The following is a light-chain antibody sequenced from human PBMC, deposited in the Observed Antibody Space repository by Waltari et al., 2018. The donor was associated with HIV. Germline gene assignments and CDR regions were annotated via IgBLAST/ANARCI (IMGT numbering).Light chain of an antibody. V-gene: IGKV2D-29*01. CDR1: TSLLHRDDKTY. Sequence: IVMTQPPLSLSVTHGQPASISCRSSTSLLHRDDKTYLFWYLQKAGQPPQLLIFAVSTLFSGVPYRFSGSGSGTDFTLTISRVQAGDVAIYYCMQCMNLPLTFGQGTRLDIK. CDR3: MQCMNLPLT. CDR2: AVS. J-gene: IGKJ5*01.